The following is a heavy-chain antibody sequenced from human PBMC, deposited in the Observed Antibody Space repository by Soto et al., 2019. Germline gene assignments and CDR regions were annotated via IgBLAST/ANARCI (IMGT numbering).Heavy chain of an antibody. J-gene: IGHJ5*01. CDR2: INNDGSIT. CDR1: GFIFSNFC. V-gene: IGHV3-74*01. Sequence: GGSLRLSCAASGFIFSNFCMHWVRQAPGEGLVWVSHINNDGSITNYADSVKGRFTISRDNAKKTVYLQMNSLRVEDTAKYFCARDLTPYSSRWLDSWGQGTLVTVSS. D-gene: IGHD6-13*01. CDR3: ARDLTPYSSRWLDS.